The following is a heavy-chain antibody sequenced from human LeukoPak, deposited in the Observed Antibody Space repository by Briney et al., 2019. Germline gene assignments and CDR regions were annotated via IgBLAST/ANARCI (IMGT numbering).Heavy chain of an antibody. J-gene: IGHJ6*02. CDR3: ARSAYSSSWYRGENYYYGMDV. Sequence: SETLSLTCAVYGGSFSGYYWSWIRQPPGKGLEWLGEINHSGSTNYNPSLKSRVTISVDTSKNQFSLKLSSVTAADTAVYYCARSAYSSSWYRGENYYYGMDVWGQGTTVTVSS. CDR2: INHSGST. CDR1: GGSFSGYY. V-gene: IGHV4-34*01. D-gene: IGHD6-13*01.